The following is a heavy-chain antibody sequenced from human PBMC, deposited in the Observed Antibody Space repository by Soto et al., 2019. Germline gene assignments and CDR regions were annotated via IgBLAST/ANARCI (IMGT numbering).Heavy chain of an antibody. CDR3: AKDLDSSGSDY. Sequence: GGSLRLSCSASGFTFSSYGMHLVRQAPGKGLEWVAVISYDGSNKYYADSVKGRFTISRDNSKNTLYLQMNSLRAEDTAVYYCAKDLDSSGSDYWGQGTLVTVSS. D-gene: IGHD3-22*01. J-gene: IGHJ4*02. CDR1: GFTFSSYG. CDR2: ISYDGSNK. V-gene: IGHV3-30*18.